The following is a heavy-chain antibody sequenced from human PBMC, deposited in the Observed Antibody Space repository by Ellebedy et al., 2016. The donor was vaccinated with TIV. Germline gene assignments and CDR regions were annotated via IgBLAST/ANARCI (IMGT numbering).Heavy chain of an antibody. Sequence: SETLSLXCAVYGGSFSGYYWSWIRQPPGKGLEWIGEINHSGSTNYNPSLKSRVTISVDTSKNQFSLKLSSVTAADTAVYYCARETPSPITNPYDAFDIWGQGTMVTVSS. V-gene: IGHV4-34*01. CDR3: ARETPSPITNPYDAFDI. CDR2: INHSGST. J-gene: IGHJ3*02. CDR1: GGSFSGYY. D-gene: IGHD1-1*01.